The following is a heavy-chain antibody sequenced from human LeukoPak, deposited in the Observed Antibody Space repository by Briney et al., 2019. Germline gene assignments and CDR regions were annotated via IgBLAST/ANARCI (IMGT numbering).Heavy chain of an antibody. CDR1: GFTFSDYY. CDR3: ARLNIDWFDP. J-gene: IGHJ5*02. CDR2: INHSGST. D-gene: IGHD2/OR15-2a*01. V-gene: IGHV4-34*01. Sequence: GSLRLSCAASGFTFSDYYMSWIRQAPGKGLEWIGEINHSGSTNYNPSLKSRVTISVDTSKNQFSLKLSSVTAADTAVYYCARLNIDWFDPWGQGTLVTVFS.